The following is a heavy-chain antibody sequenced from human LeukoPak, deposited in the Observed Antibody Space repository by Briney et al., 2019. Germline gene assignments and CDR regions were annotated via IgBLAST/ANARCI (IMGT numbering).Heavy chain of an antibody. Sequence: GGSLRLSCAASGFTVSSNYMSWVRQAPGKGLEWVSVIYSGGSTYYADSVKGRFTISRDNSKNTLYLQMNSLRAEDTAVYYCARDQGTNGWPIDYWGQGTLVTVS. D-gene: IGHD2-8*01. V-gene: IGHV3-66*01. CDR3: ARDQGTNGWPIDY. CDR1: GFTVSSNY. J-gene: IGHJ4*02. CDR2: IYSGGST.